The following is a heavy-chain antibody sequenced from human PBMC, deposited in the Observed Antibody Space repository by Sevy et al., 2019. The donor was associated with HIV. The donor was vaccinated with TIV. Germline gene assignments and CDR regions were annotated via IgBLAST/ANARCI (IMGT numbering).Heavy chain of an antibody. CDR1: GFTFSTYW. CDR3: AREFDWGPDH. V-gene: IGHV3-7*01. Sequence: GGSLRLSCGASGFTFSTYWMSWVRQAPGKGLEWVANINQDGSQKYYVDSVKGRFTISKDNAKNSLYLQMSSLTAEDTAVYYCAREFDWGPDHWGQGTLVTVSS. J-gene: IGHJ4*02. D-gene: IGHD3-9*01. CDR2: INQDGSQK.